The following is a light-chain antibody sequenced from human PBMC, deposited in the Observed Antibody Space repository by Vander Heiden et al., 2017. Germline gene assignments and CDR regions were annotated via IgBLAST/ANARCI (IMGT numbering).Light chain of an antibody. CDR2: WAS. CDR1: QSVLYSSNNKNY. Sequence: SQSVLYSSNNKNYLAWYQQKPGQPPKLLIYWASTRESGVPDRFSGSGSGTDFTLTISSLQAEDVAVYYCQQYYSTPSFGSGTKVDIK. CDR3: QQYYSTPS. V-gene: IGKV4-1*01. J-gene: IGKJ3*01.